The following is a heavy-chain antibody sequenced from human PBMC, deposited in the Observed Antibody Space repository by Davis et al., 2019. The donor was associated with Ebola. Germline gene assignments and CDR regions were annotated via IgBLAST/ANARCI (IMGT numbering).Heavy chain of an antibody. Sequence: GESLKISCTASGYSFSIYRIPWVRQPPGKGLEWIASIYPRDSDSKYSPSNQGHVNISADRSISTAYLQWDALKASDTATYYCARGRYHDPFDVWGQGTMITVSS. CDR3: ARGRYHDPFDV. V-gene: IGHV5-51*01. D-gene: IGHD3-16*02. J-gene: IGHJ3*01. CDR2: IYPRDSDS. CDR1: GYSFSIYR.